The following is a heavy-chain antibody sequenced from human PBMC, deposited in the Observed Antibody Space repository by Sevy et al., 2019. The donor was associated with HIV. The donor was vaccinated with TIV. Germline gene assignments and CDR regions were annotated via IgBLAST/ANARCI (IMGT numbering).Heavy chain of an antibody. CDR2: VVVGSGNT. CDR1: GFTFSSSA. CDR3: AADPAGYSGRGDFFDY. D-gene: IGHD2-15*01. V-gene: IGHV1-58*01. Sequence: ASVKVSCKASGFTFSSSAVQWVRQARGQRLEWIGWVVVGSGNTNYAQKFHERVTITRDMSTSTAYMELSSLRSEDTAVYYCAADPAGYSGRGDFFDYWGQGTLVTVSS. J-gene: IGHJ4*02.